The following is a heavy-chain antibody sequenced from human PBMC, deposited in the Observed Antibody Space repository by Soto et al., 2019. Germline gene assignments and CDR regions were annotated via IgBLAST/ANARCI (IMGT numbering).Heavy chain of an antibody. D-gene: IGHD3-3*01. Sequence: QVQLVESGGGVVQPGRYLRLSCAASGFTFTSYGMHWVRQAPGKGLEWVAVIWYDGSNKYYADSVKGRFSISRDNSKNTLFLQMNCLRGEDTAVYYCARDPRFLEWLDYWGQGTLVTVSS. CDR2: IWYDGSNK. CDR3: ARDPRFLEWLDY. CDR1: GFTFTSYG. J-gene: IGHJ4*02. V-gene: IGHV3-33*01.